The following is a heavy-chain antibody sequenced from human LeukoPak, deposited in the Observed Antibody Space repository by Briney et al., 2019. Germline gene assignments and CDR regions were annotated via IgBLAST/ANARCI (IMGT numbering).Heavy chain of an antibody. CDR2: IYYSGST. J-gene: IGHJ4*02. CDR3: ARGRSDTMIVVVNELVDY. CDR1: GGSISSYY. Sequence: PSETLSLTCTVSGGSISSYYWSWIRQPPGKGLEWIGYIYYSGSTNYNPSLKSRVTISVDTSKNQFSLKLSSVTAADTAVYYCARGRSDTMIVVVNELVDYWGQGTLVTVSS. V-gene: IGHV4-59*12. D-gene: IGHD3-22*01.